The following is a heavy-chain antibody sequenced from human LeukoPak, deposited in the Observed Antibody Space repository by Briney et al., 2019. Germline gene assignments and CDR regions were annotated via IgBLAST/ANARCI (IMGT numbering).Heavy chain of an antibody. J-gene: IGHJ6*03. CDR1: GGSISSSSHY. V-gene: IGHV4-39*01. D-gene: IGHD2-15*01. CDR3: ARVGLVLAATTRSYYMDV. CDR2: IYYSGST. Sequence: SETLSLTCTVSGGSISSSSHYWGWIRQPPGKGLEWIGYIYYSGSTYYNPSLKSRLTMSVDTSKNQFSLKLSSVPAADTAVYYCARVGLVLAATTRSYYMDVWGKGTTVTVSS.